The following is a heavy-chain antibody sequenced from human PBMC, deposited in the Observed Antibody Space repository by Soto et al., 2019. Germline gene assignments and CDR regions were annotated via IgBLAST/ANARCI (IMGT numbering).Heavy chain of an antibody. J-gene: IGHJ5*02. V-gene: IGHV4-34*01. CDR1: GGSFSGYY. Sequence: SETLSLTCAVYGGSFSGYYWSWIRQPPGKGLEWIGEINHSGSTNYNPSLKSRVTISVDTSKNQFSLKLSSVTAADTAVYYCASGYYDFWSGYPKWFDPWGQGTLVTVSS. D-gene: IGHD3-3*01. CDR3: ASGYYDFWSGYPKWFDP. CDR2: INHSGST.